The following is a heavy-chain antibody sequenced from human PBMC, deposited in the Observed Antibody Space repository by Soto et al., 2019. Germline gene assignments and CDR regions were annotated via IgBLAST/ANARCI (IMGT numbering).Heavy chain of an antibody. J-gene: IGHJ6*02. CDR2: INGDGSDI. CDR1: GFDFNNYW. CDR3: MAGRRGGMDV. Sequence: GGSLRLSCGASGFDFNNYWMHWVRQDPGKGLVWVSRINGDGSDIKYADSVKGRFTISRDNAKNTVYLQMNSLRAEDTAVYYCMAGRRGGMDVWGQGTTVTVSS. D-gene: IGHD3-10*01. V-gene: IGHV3-74*03.